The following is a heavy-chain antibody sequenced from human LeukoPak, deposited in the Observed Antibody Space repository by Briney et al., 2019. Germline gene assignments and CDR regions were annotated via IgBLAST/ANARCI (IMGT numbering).Heavy chain of an antibody. CDR2: VWYDESNK. CDR3: ARGRLDYGDYLNWFDP. V-gene: IGHV3-33*03. Sequence: PGGSLRLSCAASGFTFRSYDMHWVRQAPGKGLEWVAVVWYDESNKYYVDSVKGRFTISRDNAKNSLYLQMNSLRAEDTAVYYCARGRLDYGDYLNWFDPWGQGTLVTVSS. D-gene: IGHD4-17*01. CDR1: GFTFRSYD. J-gene: IGHJ5*02.